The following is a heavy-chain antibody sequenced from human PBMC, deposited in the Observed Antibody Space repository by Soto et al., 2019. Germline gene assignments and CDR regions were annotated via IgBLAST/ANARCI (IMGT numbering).Heavy chain of an antibody. J-gene: IGHJ6*02. Sequence: QVQLVESGGGVVQPERSLRLSCAASGFTFSDYAMHWVRQAPGKGLEWVAIISYDGNNKFYADSVRGRFTISRDNSKNTLFLEMNSLRTEDTAGYFCARDLSHCTGGRCYSPYGLDVWGQGTTVTVSS. CDR2: ISYDGNNK. CDR1: GFTFSDYA. D-gene: IGHD2-15*01. CDR3: ARDLSHCTGGRCYSPYGLDV. V-gene: IGHV3-30-3*01.